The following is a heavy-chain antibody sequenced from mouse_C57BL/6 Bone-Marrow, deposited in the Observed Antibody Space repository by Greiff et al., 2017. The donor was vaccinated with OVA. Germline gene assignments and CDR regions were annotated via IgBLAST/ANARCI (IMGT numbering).Heavy chain of an antibody. CDR1: GYTFTSYW. J-gene: IGHJ3*01. V-gene: IGHV1-53*01. CDR2: INPSNGGT. Sequence: QVHVKQPGTELVKPGASVKLSCKASGYTFTSYWMHWVKQRPGQGLEWIGNINPSNGGTNYNEKFKSKATLTVDKSSSTAYMQLSSLTSEDSAVYYCARSRYYYGSSSWFAYWGQGTLVTVSA. CDR3: ARSRYYYGSSSWFAY. D-gene: IGHD1-1*01.